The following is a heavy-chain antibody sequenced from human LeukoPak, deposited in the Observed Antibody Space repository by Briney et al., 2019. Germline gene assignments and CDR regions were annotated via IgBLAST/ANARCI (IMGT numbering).Heavy chain of an antibody. CDR3: ARGPGLERFDY. D-gene: IGHD1-1*01. V-gene: IGHV1-69*05. CDR1: GGTFSSYA. J-gene: IGHJ4*02. Sequence: SVKVSCKASGGTFSSYAISWVRQAPGQGLEWMGGIIPIFATANYAQKFQGRVTITTDESTSTAYTELSSLRSEDTAVYYCARGPGLERFDYWGQGTLVTVSS. CDR2: IIPIFATA.